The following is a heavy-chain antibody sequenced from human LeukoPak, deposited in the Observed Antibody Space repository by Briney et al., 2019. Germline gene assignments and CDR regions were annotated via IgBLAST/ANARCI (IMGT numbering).Heavy chain of an antibody. CDR2: ISGSGGST. CDR3: ARELVGYDAFDI. CDR1: GFTFSSYG. J-gene: IGHJ3*02. D-gene: IGHD6-25*01. V-gene: IGHV3-23*01. Sequence: GGSLRLSYAASGFTFSSYGMSWVRQAPGKGLEWVSAISGSGGSTYYADSVKGRFTISRDNSKNTLYLQMNNLRAEDTAVYYCARELVGYDAFDIWGQGTMVTVSS.